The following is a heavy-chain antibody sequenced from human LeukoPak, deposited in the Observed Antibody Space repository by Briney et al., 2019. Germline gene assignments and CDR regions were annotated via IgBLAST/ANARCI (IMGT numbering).Heavy chain of an antibody. V-gene: IGHV3-30*01. J-gene: IGHJ5*02. CDR3: ARANWFDP. CDR2: ISYDGSNK. Sequence: GGSLRLSCAASGFTFSSYAMHWVRQAPGKGLEWVAVISYDGSNKYYADSVKGRFTISRDNSKNTLYLQMNSLRAEDTAVYYCARANWFDPWGQGTLVTVSS. CDR1: GFTFSSYA.